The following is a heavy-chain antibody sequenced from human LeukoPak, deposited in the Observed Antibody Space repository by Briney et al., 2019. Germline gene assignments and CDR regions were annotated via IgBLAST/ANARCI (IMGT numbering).Heavy chain of an antibody. CDR3: ARASVEAIYFFDY. CDR1: GGSISGYY. V-gene: IGHV4-59*01. J-gene: IGHJ4*02. CDR2: ISYSGST. Sequence: SETLSLTRTVSGGSISGYYWNWFRQPPGKGLEWIGYISYSGSTNSHPSLKSRVTISVDTSKNQFSLKLRSMTAADTAVYYCARASVEAIYFFDYWGQGTLVTVSS. D-gene: IGHD2-15*01.